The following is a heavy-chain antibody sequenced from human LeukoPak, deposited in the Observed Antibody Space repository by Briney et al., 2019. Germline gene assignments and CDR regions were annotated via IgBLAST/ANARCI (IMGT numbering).Heavy chain of an antibody. V-gene: IGHV3-48*04. CDR2: ISSSSSSI. D-gene: IGHD3-10*01. J-gene: IGHJ4*02. CDR1: GFSFSSYS. CDR3: ARLGTYGSGDH. Sequence: GGSLRLSCAASGFSFSSYSMNWVRQAPGKGLEWVSYISSSSSSIYYADSVKGRFTLSRDNAKNTLFLQMNSLRAEDTAVYYCARLGTYGSGDHWGQGTLVTVSS.